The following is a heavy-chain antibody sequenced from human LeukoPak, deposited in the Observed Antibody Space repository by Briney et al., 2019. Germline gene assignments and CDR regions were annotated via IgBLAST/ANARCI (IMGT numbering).Heavy chain of an antibody. V-gene: IGHV1-69*04. CDR2: IIPILGIA. Sequence: SVKVSCKASGGTFSSYAISWVRHAPGQGLEWMGRIIPILGIANYAQKFQGRVTITADKSTSTAYMELSSLRSEDTAVYYRAREVPRYSYAIPGPFDYWGQGTLVTVSS. CDR1: GGTFSSYA. CDR3: AREVPRYSYAIPGPFDY. D-gene: IGHD5-18*01. J-gene: IGHJ4*02.